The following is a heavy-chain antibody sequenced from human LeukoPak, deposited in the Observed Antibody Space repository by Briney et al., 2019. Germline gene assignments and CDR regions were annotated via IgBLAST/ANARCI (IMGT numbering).Heavy chain of an antibody. Sequence: GGSLRLSCAASGFTFSSYWMSWVRQAPGKGLEWVANIKQDGSEKYYVDSVKGRPTISRDNAKNSLYLQMNSLRAEDTAVYYCARDPYSSGWPSYYYYGMDVWGQGTTVTVSS. D-gene: IGHD6-19*01. J-gene: IGHJ6*02. CDR1: GFTFSSYW. CDR3: ARDPYSSGWPSYYYYGMDV. V-gene: IGHV3-7*01. CDR2: IKQDGSEK.